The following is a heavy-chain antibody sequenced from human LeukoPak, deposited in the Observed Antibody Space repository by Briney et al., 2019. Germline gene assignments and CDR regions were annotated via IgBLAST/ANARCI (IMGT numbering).Heavy chain of an antibody. D-gene: IGHD4-23*01. CDR2: IYYSGST. Sequence: PSETLTLTCTVSGGSFSSYYWSWLRQPPGKGLEWLGYIYYSGSTNYNPSLKSRVTISIDTYKNQFFQKLSSVTAAETAVYCCARDSVVTRAIDYWGQGTLVTVSS. J-gene: IGHJ4*02. CDR1: GGSFSSYY. CDR3: ARDSVVTRAIDY. V-gene: IGHV4-59*01.